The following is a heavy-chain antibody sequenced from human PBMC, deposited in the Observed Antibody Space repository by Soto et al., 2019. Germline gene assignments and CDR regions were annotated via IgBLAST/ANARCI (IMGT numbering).Heavy chain of an antibody. Sequence: EVQLLESGGGLVQPGGSLRLSCVGSGFTFINYAMNWVRQTPGKGLEWVSTISGGGARTFDADTVKGRFTISRDNSKNTVNLQMNSLRADDTAVYYCARKVLGSTSRPDWWYFDLWGRGTLVTVSS. J-gene: IGHJ2*01. D-gene: IGHD2-2*01. V-gene: IGHV3-23*01. CDR2: ISGGGART. CDR3: ARKVLGSTSRPDWWYFDL. CDR1: GFTFINYA.